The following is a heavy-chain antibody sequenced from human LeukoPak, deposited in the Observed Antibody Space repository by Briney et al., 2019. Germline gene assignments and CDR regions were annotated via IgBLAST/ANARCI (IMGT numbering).Heavy chain of an antibody. J-gene: IGHJ4*02. V-gene: IGHV3-30*18. CDR2: ISSDGSNK. CDR1: GFTFSNSG. Sequence: GGSLRLSCAAPGFTFSNSGIHWVRQAPGKGLEWVAVISSDGSNKYYADSVKGRFTISRDNSKNTLYLQVTSLRAEDTAVYYCAKGSDSSSWRYFDYWGQGTLVTVSS. D-gene: IGHD6-13*01. CDR3: AKGSDSSSWRYFDY.